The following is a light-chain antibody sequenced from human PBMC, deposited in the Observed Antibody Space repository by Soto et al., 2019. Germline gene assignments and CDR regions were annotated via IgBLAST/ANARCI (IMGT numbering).Light chain of an antibody. V-gene: IGKV3-20*01. J-gene: IGKJ1*01. CDR2: GAS. CDR1: QIVSNSF. Sequence: EIVLTQSPCTLSLCPLERSTLSGRASQIVSNSFLAWYRQNPGQAPRLLISGASSRATGIPARFSGSGSGTDFTLTISRLEPEDFAVYYCQQYGSSPPTFGQGTKVDIK. CDR3: QQYGSSPPT.